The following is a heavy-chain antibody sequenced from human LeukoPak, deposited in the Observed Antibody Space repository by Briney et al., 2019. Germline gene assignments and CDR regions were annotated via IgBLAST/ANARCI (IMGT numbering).Heavy chain of an antibody. CDR3: ARHYYDSSGPRFDY. CDR1: GYTFTSYG. J-gene: IGHJ4*02. D-gene: IGHD3-22*01. Sequence: ASVKVSCKASGYTFTSYGISWVRQAPGQGLEWMGWISAYNGNTNYAQKLQGRVTMTAVTSTSTAYMELRSLRSDDTAVYYCARHYYDSSGPRFDYWGQGTLVTVPS. V-gene: IGHV1-18*01. CDR2: ISAYNGNT.